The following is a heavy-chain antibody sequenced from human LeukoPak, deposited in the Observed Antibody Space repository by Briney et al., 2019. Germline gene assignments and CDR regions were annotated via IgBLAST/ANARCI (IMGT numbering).Heavy chain of an antibody. Sequence: GGSLRLSCEVSGFTFSDHYMSWIRQAPGKGLLWVSRLSGDGSSTRFADSMKGRFTISRDNAKNTLYLQMNSLRAEDTAVYFCARASTTVPNLLDNWGQGTLVTVSS. V-gene: IGHV3-74*01. CDR2: LSGDGSST. J-gene: IGHJ4*02. CDR3: ARASTTVPNLLDN. D-gene: IGHD4-17*01. CDR1: GFTFSDHY.